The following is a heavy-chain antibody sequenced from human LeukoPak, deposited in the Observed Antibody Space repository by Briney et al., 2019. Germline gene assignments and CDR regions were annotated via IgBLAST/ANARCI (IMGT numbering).Heavy chain of an antibody. CDR2: IYYSGST. J-gene: IGHJ4*02. Sequence: SETLSLTCTVSGGSISSSSYYWGWIRQPPGKGLEWIGSIYYSGSTYYNPSLKSRVTISVDTSKNQFSPKLSSVTAADMAVYYCARVHSYGQYDSSGYFGYWGQGTLVTVSS. CDR3: ARVHSYGQYDSSGYFGY. V-gene: IGHV4-39*07. CDR1: GGSISSSSYY. D-gene: IGHD3-22*01.